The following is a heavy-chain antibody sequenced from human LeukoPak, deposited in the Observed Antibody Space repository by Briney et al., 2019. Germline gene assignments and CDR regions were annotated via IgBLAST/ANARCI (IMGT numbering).Heavy chain of an antibody. V-gene: IGHV3-30*02. J-gene: IGHJ4*02. D-gene: IGHD2-15*01. CDR2: IRYDGSNK. CDR1: GCTFISYS. Sequence: QTGGSLRLSCAASGCTFISYSIHWVRQAPGKRLEWVAFIRYDGSNKYYADSVKGRFTISRDNSKNTVYLQMNSLRAEDTAVYYCAKHGLPLVVISAPLDYWGQGTLVTVAS. CDR3: AKHGLPLVVISAPLDY.